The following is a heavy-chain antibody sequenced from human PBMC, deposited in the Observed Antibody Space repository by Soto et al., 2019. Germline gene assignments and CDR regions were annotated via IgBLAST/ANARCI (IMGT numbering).Heavy chain of an antibody. V-gene: IGHV4-31*03. CDR1: VGSISSGGYY. J-gene: IGHJ4*02. D-gene: IGHD6-13*01. CDR2: IYYSGST. Sequence: PSETLSLTCTVSVGSISSGGYYWSWIRQHPGKGLEWIGYIYYSGSTYYNPSLKSRVTISVDTSKNQFSLKLSSVTAADTAVYYCARGGSSWYYDYWGQGTLVPVSS. CDR3: ARGGSSWYYDY.